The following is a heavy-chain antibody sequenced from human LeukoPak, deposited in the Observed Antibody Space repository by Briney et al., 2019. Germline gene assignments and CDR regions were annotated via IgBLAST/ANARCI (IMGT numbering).Heavy chain of an antibody. CDR2: IIPILGIA. CDR3: ATGHCSSTSCYSARDSGSIDY. J-gene: IGHJ4*02. D-gene: IGHD2-2*02. CDR1: GGTFSSYA. Sequence: ASVKVSCKASGGTFSSYAISWVRQAPGQGLEWMGRIIPILGIANYAQKFQGRVTITADTSTDTAYMELSSLRSEDTAVYYCATGHCSSTSCYSARDSGSIDYWGQGTLVTVSS. V-gene: IGHV1-69*04.